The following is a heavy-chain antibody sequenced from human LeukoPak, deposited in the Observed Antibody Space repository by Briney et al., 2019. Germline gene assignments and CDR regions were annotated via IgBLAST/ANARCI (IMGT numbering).Heavy chain of an antibody. Sequence: PSETLSLTCTVSGGSISGDSYYWAWIRQPPGKGLEWIASIYYSGSTYYNPSLKSRVTISVDTSRNQFSLKLSSVTAADTAVYYCASLAVAGLSEGYWGQGTLVTVSS. D-gene: IGHD6-19*01. V-gene: IGHV4-39*01. CDR1: GGSISGDSYY. J-gene: IGHJ4*02. CDR2: IYYSGST. CDR3: ASLAVAGLSEGY.